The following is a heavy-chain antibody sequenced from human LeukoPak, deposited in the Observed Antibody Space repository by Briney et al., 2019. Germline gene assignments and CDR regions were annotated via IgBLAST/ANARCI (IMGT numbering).Heavy chain of an antibody. CDR3: ARDGYSGSSLFDY. CDR2: IYYSGST. J-gene: IGHJ4*02. D-gene: IGHD1-26*01. V-gene: IGHV4-61*08. Sequence: PSETLSLTCTVSGGSISSGGYYWSWIRQHPGKGLEWIGYIYYSGSTNYNPSLKSRVTISVDTSKNQFSLRLSSVTAADTAGYYCARDGYSGSSLFDYWGQGTLVTVSS. CDR1: GGSISSGGYY.